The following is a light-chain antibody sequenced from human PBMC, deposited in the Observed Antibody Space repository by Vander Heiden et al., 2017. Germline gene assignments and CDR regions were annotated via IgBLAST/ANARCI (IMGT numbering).Light chain of an antibody. Sequence: QSALTQPPSASGSPGQSVTISCTGTSRDAGNHNSVSWYQQHPGKAPKLMIFEVTKRPSGVPDRFSGSKSGNTASLTVSGLQAEDEADYYCSSYAGNNNLVFGGGTILTVL. CDR3: SSYAGNNNLV. J-gene: IGLJ2*01. CDR2: EVT. V-gene: IGLV2-8*01. CDR1: SRDAGNHNS.